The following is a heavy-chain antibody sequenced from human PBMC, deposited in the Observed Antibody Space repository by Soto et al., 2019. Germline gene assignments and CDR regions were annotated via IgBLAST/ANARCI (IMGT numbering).Heavy chain of an antibody. CDR2: IIPIFGTT. Sequence: QVQLVQSGAEVKKPGSSVKVSCKASGGTFSSYVINWVRQAPGEGLEWMGGIIPIFGTTNYAQKFQGRATVPADASPRTAYLDPSGLRAEDTAVSYCARGGVVVDLRVKYDYGLDSWGQGTSVTVSS. J-gene: IGHJ6*02. CDR1: GGTFSSYV. CDR3: ARGGVVVDLRVKYDYGLDS. D-gene: IGHD2-15*01. V-gene: IGHV1-69*12.